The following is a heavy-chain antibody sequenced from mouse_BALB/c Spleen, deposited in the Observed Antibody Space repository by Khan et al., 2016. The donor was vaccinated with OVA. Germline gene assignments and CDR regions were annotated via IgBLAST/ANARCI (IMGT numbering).Heavy chain of an antibody. CDR2: INPTSGYT. CDR1: GYTFTTYW. CDR3: TRDRIDY. J-gene: IGHJ2*01. Sequence: QIQLVQSGAELAKPGASVKMSCKASGYTFTTYWMHWVKQRPGQGLEWIGYINPTSGYTDYNEKFKDRAIFSADKSSSTAYMQLSSLTSEDSAVYYCTRDRIDYWGQGTTLTVSS. V-gene: IGHV1-7*01.